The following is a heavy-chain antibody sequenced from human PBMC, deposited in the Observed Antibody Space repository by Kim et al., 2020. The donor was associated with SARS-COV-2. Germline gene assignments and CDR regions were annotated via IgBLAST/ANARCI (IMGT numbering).Heavy chain of an antibody. CDR3: ARVLHDYGDYVADY. CDR1: GFTFSDYY. D-gene: IGHD4-17*01. V-gene: IGHV3-11*01. J-gene: IGHJ4*02. CDR2: ISSSGSTI. Sequence: GGSLRLSCAASGFTFSDYYMSWIRQAPGKGLEWVSYISSSGSTIYYAASVKGRFTISRDNAKNSLYLQMNSLRAEDTAVYYCARVLHDYGDYVADYWGQGTLVTVYS.